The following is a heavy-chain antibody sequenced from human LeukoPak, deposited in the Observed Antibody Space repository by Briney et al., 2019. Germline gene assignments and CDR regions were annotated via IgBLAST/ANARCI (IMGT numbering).Heavy chain of an antibody. J-gene: IGHJ4*02. Sequence: SETLSLTCTVSGGSISSSSYYWGWIRQPPGKGLEWIGRIYYSGSTLYNLSLKNRVTISVDTSKNQFSLRLSSVTAADTAVYYCARHGSTDYFDYWGQGTLVTVSS. D-gene: IGHD2-2*03. CDR2: IYYSGST. V-gene: IGHV4-39*01. CDR1: GGSISSSSYY. CDR3: ARHGSTDYFDY.